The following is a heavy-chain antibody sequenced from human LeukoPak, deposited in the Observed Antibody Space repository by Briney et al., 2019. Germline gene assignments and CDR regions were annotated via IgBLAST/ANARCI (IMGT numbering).Heavy chain of an antibody. CDR1: GGSFSGYY. Sequence: SETLSLTCAVYGGSFSGYYWSWIRQPPGKGLEWIGEINHSGSTNYNPSLKSRVTISVDTSENQFSLKLSSVTAADTAVYYCARVMTTFTPWDAFDIWGQGTMVTVSS. CDR2: INHSGST. D-gene: IGHD3-16*01. J-gene: IGHJ3*02. V-gene: IGHV4-34*01. CDR3: ARVMTTFTPWDAFDI.